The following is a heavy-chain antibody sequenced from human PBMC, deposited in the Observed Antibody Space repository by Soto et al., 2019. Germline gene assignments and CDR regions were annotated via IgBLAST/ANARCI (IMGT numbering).Heavy chain of an antibody. D-gene: IGHD6-13*01. J-gene: IGHJ4*02. CDR1: GYTFTSYD. Sequence: QVQLVQSGAEVKKPGASVKVSCKASGYTFTSYDINWVRQATGQGLEWMGWMNPNSGNTNYAQKFQGRVTMTSNTSTRTAYMGLSSLSSEATAVYYCARGPSSSWYVCDYWGQGTLVTVSS. V-gene: IGHV1-8*01. CDR2: MNPNSGNT. CDR3: ARGPSSSWYVCDY.